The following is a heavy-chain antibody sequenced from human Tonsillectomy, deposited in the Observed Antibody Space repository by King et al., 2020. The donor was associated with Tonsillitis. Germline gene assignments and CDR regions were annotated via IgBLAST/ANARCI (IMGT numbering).Heavy chain of an antibody. V-gene: IGHV4-34*01. J-gene: IGHJ3*02. D-gene: IGHD2-2*01. Sequence: VQLQQWGAGLLKPSETLSLTCAVYSGSFSDYYWSWIRQPPGKGLEWIGGINHSGSTNYNSSLKSRVLISVDTSREHFSLNLKSVTAADTAVYYCAREGRAQGRTSGAFDIWGKGTMVTVSS. CDR1: SGSFSDYY. CDR2: INHSGST. CDR3: AREGRAQGRTSGAFDI.